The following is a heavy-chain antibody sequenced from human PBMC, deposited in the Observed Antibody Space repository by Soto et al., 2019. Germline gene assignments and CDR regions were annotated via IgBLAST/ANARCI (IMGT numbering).Heavy chain of an antibody. CDR2: INPNSGGT. J-gene: IGHJ3*02. Sequence: ASVKVSCKASGYTFTGYYMHWVRQAPGQGLEWMGWINPNSGGTNYAQKFQGWVTMTRDTSISTAYMELSRLRSDDTAVYYCARDRGRITMVRGVPSDAFDIWGQGTMVTVSS. D-gene: IGHD3-10*01. CDR3: ARDRGRITMVRGVPSDAFDI. V-gene: IGHV1-2*04. CDR1: GYTFTGYY.